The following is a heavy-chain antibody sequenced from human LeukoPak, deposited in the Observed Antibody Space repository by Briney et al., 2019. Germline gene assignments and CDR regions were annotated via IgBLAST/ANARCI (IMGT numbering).Heavy chain of an antibody. CDR3: ARGDDIVVVPAAIKY. J-gene: IGHJ4*02. D-gene: IGHD2-2*02. V-gene: IGHV3-7*01. CDR2: IKQDGSEK. Sequence: GGSLRLSCAASGFTFSSYWMSWVRQAPGKGLEWVANIKQDGSEKYYVDSVKGRFTISRDNAKNSLYLQMNSLRAEDTAVYYCARGDDIVVVPAAIKYWGQGTLVTVSS. CDR1: GFTFSSYW.